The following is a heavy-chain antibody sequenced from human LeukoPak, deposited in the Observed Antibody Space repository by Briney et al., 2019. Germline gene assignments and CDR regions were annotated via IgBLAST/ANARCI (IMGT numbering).Heavy chain of an antibody. D-gene: IGHD5-12*01. CDR1: GDSISNYY. CDR2: IDTSGST. J-gene: IGHJ4*02. V-gene: IGHV4-4*07. CDR3: AILGYGFDY. Sequence: PSETLSLTCTVSGDSISNYYWNWIRQPAGKGLEWIGRIDTSGSTNYNPSLQSRVTISVDTSKNQFSLKLTSVTAADTAVYYCAILGYGFDYWGQGTLATVSS.